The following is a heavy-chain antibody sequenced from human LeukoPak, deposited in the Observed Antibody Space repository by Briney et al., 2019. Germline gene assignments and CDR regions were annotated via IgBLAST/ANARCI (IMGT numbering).Heavy chain of an antibody. Sequence: ASVKVSCKASGYTFTGYYMHWVRQAPGQGLEWMGWINPNSGGTIYAQKFQGRVTMTRDTSISAAYMELSRLRSDDTAVYYCSRDITLVEPFDIWGQGTMVTVSS. CDR1: GYTFTGYY. CDR3: SRDITLVEPFDI. D-gene: IGHD1-14*01. CDR2: INPNSGGT. J-gene: IGHJ3*02. V-gene: IGHV1-2*02.